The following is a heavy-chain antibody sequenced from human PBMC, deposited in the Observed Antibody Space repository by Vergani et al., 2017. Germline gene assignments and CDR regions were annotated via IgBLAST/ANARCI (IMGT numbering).Heavy chain of an antibody. V-gene: IGHV1-69*08. D-gene: IGHD5-18*01. Sequence: QVQLVQSGAEVKKPGSSVKVSCKASGGTFSSYTISWVRQAPGQGLEWMGRIIPILGIANYAQKFQGRVTITADKSTSTAYMELSSLRSEDTAVYYWAKDHSYGLSGYFDYWGQGTLVTVSS. CDR2: IIPILGIA. CDR3: AKDHSYGLSGYFDY. J-gene: IGHJ4*02. CDR1: GGTFSSYT.